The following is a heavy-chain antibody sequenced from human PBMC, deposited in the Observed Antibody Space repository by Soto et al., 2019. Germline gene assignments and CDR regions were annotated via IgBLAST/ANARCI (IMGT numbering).Heavy chain of an antibody. CDR2: ISGSGGST. D-gene: IGHD6-19*01. Sequence: EVQLLESGGGLVQPGGSLRLSCAASGFTFSSYAMSWVRQAPGKGLEWVSAISGSGGSTYYADSVKGRFTISRDNSKNRLYLQMNSLRAEDTAVYYCASTRSSGWSSFDYWGQGTLVTVSS. J-gene: IGHJ4*02. V-gene: IGHV3-23*01. CDR3: ASTRSSGWSSFDY. CDR1: GFTFSSYA.